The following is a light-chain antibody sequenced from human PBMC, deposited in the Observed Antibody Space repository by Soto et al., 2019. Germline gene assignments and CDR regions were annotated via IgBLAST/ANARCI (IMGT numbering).Light chain of an antibody. J-gene: IGLJ3*02. CDR3: TSHTASSTWV. CDR1: SSDVGYDNY. Sequence: QSALTQPASVSGSPGQSSTIARTGTSSDVGYDNYVSWFQQHPGKAPKLMIHEVSRGPSGVANRFSGSKSANTASLTISGLQAEDAADYYCTSHTASSTWVFGGGTKLTVL. V-gene: IGLV2-14*01. CDR2: EVS.